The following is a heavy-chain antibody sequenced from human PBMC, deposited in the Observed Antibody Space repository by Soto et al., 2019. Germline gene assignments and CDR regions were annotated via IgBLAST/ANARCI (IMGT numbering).Heavy chain of an antibody. J-gene: IGHJ4*02. CDR1: GYTFTTHY. CDR2: INPSGGRT. V-gene: IGHV1-46*01. D-gene: IGHD3-10*01. Sequence: QVQLVQSGTEVKKPGASVKVSCKASGYTFTTHYMHWVRQAPGQGLEWMGIINPSGGRTTYALKFQGRVPMTSDTSTNTVYVELTSLRSEDTAIYFCARAGENYGSVTFSPPLRYYFNSWGQGTLVTVSS. CDR3: ARAGENYGSVTFSPPLRYYFNS.